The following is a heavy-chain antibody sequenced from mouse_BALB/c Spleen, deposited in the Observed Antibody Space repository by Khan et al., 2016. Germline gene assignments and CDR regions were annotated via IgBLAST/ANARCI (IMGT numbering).Heavy chain of an antibody. Sequence: EVQLQESGPGLVKPSQSLSLTCTVTGYSITSDYAWNWIRQFPGNKLEWMGYIKYSGSTTYKPSLKSRLSITRDTSKNQFLLQLNSVTTEDTDTFYCARAPTATRYFDVWGAGTTVTVSS. CDR2: IKYSGST. D-gene: IGHD1-2*01. V-gene: IGHV3-2*02. CDR1: GYSITSDYA. CDR3: ARAPTATRYFDV. J-gene: IGHJ1*01.